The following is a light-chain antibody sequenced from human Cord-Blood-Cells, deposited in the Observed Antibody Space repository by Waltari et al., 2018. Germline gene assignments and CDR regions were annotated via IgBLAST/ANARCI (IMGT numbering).Light chain of an antibody. J-gene: IGKJ4*01. Sequence: EIVLTQFPGTLSLSPGERATLSCRASQSVSSSYLAWYQQKPGQAPRLLIYGASSRATGIPDRFIGSGSGTDFTLTISRLEPEDFAVYYCQQYGSSRLTFGGGTKVEIK. CDR3: QQYGSSRLT. CDR1: QSVSSSY. V-gene: IGKV3-20*01. CDR2: GAS.